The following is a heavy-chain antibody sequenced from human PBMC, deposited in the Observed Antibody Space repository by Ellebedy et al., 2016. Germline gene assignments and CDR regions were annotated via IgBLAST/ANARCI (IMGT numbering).Heavy chain of an antibody. Sequence: GGSLRLSCAASGFTFSNYWMNWVRQAPGKGLEWVAVIWYDGSHQYYADSVKGRFTISRDNSKNTVYLQMNSLRAEDTAVYYCARDTDGWSRDSWGQGTLVTVSS. CDR3: ARDTDGWSRDS. D-gene: IGHD5-24*01. CDR1: GFTFSNYW. J-gene: IGHJ4*02. CDR2: IWYDGSHQ. V-gene: IGHV3-33*08.